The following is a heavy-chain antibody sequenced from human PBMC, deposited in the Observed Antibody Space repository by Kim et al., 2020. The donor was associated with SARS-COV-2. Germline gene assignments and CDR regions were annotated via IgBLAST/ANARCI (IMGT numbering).Heavy chain of an antibody. D-gene: IGHD6-19*01. J-gene: IGHJ4*02. CDR1: GYSFTSYW. CDR2: IDPSDSYT. Sequence: GESLKISCKGSGYSFTSYWISWVRQMPGKGLEWMGRIDPSDSYTNYSPSFQGHVTISADKSISTAYLQWSSLKASDTAMYYCARPSQKGYSSGWYGFWGQGTLVTVSS. CDR3: ARPSQKGYSSGWYGF. V-gene: IGHV5-10-1*01.